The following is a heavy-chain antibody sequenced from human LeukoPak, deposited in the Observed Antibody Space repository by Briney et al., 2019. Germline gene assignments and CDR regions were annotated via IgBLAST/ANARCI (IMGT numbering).Heavy chain of an antibody. Sequence: GGSLRLSCAASGFTFSSYTMSWVRQAPGKGLEWVSVITGSGGSTNYADSVKGRLTISRDISKNTLYLQMNSLRAEDTAVYYCAKAQATFWGQGTLVTVSS. CDR2: ITGSGGST. J-gene: IGHJ4*02. CDR3: AKAQATF. V-gene: IGHV3-23*01. CDR1: GFTFSSYT.